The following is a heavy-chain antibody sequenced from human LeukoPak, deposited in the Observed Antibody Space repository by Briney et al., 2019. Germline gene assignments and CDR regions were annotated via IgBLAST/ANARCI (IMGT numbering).Heavy chain of an antibody. Sequence: GRSLRLSCAASGFTFSSYAMHWVRQAPGKGLEWVAVISYDGSNKYYADSVEGRFTISRDNSKNTLCLQMNSLRAEDTAVYYCARGGKQQQLPRGFDYWGQGTLVTVSS. CDR2: ISYDGSNK. V-gene: IGHV3-30-3*01. CDR3: ARGGKQQQLPRGFDY. CDR1: GFTFSSYA. D-gene: IGHD6-13*01. J-gene: IGHJ4*02.